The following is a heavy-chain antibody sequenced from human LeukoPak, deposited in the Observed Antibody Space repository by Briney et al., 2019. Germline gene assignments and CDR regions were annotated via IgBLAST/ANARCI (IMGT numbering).Heavy chain of an antibody. CDR3: ARAGRLGRYFLDY. J-gene: IGHJ4*02. V-gene: IGHV1-2*02. D-gene: IGHD2/OR15-2a*01. CDR1: GYTFTKYY. Sequence: ASVKVSCKASGYTFTKYYIHWVRQAPGQGLEWMGWINPNSGGTNFAQKFQGKVTMTRDTSISTAYMELSSLRSDDTAVYFCARAGRLGRYFLDYWGQGTLVTVSS. CDR2: INPNSGGT.